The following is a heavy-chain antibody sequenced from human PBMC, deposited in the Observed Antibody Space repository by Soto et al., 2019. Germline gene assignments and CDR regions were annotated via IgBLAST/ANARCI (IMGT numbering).Heavy chain of an antibody. CDR3: ARHVRSVERFDY. J-gene: IGHJ4*02. CDR2: IYYSGST. V-gene: IGHV4-59*08. CDR1: GGSISSYY. Sequence: PSETLSLTCTVSGGSISSYYWSWIRQPPGKGLEWIGYIYYSGSTNYNPSLKSRVTISVDTSKNQFSLKLSSVTAADTAVYYCARHVRSVERFDYWGQGTLVTVSS.